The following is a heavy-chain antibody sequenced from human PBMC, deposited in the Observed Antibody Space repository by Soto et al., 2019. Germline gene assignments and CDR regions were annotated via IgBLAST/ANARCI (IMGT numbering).Heavy chain of an antibody. CDR3: ARGGDYDILTGLYYYGMDV. CDR2: IWYDGSNK. V-gene: IGHV3-33*01. CDR1: GFTFSSYG. J-gene: IGHJ6*02. D-gene: IGHD3-9*01. Sequence: QVQLVESGGGVVQPGRSLRLSCAASGFTFSSYGMHWVRQAPGKGLEWVAVIWYDGSNKYYADSVKGGFTISRDNSKNTVYLQMNSLRAEDTAVYYCARGGDYDILTGLYYYGMDVWGQGTTVTVSS.